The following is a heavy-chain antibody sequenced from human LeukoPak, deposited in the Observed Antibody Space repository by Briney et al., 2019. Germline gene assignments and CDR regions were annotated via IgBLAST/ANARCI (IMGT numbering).Heavy chain of an antibody. CDR1: GGSISSHY. CDR3: ARVDPRDYFDY. V-gene: IGHV4-59*11. J-gene: IGHJ4*02. CDR2: IYYSGST. D-gene: IGHD2-15*01. Sequence: PSETLSLTCTVSGGSISSHYWSWIRQPPGKGLEWIGYIYYSGSTNYNPSLKSRVTISVDTSKNQFSLKLSSVTAADTAVYYCARVDPRDYFDYWGQGTLVTVSS.